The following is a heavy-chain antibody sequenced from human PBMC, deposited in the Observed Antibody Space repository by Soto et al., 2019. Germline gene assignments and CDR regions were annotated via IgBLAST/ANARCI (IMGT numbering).Heavy chain of an antibody. J-gene: IGHJ6*02. CDR2: ISSSSSYI. D-gene: IGHD5-12*01. CDR3: ARSDIVATIYGMDV. V-gene: IGHV3-21*01. CDR1: GFTFSSYS. Sequence: GGSLRLSCAASGFTFSSYSMNWVRQAPGKGLEWVSSISSSSSYIYYADSVKGRFTISRDNAKNSLYLQMNSLRAEDTAVYYWARSDIVATIYGMDVWGQGTTVTVSS.